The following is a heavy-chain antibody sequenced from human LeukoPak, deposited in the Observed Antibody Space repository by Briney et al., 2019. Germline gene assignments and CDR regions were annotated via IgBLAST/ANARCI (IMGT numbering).Heavy chain of an antibody. CDR3: ARDQIGYCSSTSCIYYYMDV. Sequence: SETLSLTCTVSGGSISSYYWSWIRQPAGKGLEWIGRIYTSGSTNYNPSLKSRVTISVDTSKNQFSLKLSSVTAADTAVYYCARDQIGYCSSTSCIYYYMDVRGKGTTVTVSS. V-gene: IGHV4-4*07. CDR1: GGSISSYY. CDR2: IYTSGST. J-gene: IGHJ6*03. D-gene: IGHD2-2*01.